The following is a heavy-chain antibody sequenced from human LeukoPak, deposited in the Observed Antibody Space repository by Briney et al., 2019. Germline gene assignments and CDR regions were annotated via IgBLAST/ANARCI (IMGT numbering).Heavy chain of an antibody. CDR1: GGSFSGYY. CDR2: INHSGST. CDR3: ARGGYDFWSGYRRNWFDP. Sequence: SETLSLTCAVYGGSFSGYYWSWICQPPGKGLEWIGEINHSGSTNYNPSLKSRVTISVDTSKNQFSLKLSSVTAADTAVYYCARGGYDFWSGYRRNWFDPWGQGTLVTVSS. D-gene: IGHD3-3*01. V-gene: IGHV4-34*01. J-gene: IGHJ5*02.